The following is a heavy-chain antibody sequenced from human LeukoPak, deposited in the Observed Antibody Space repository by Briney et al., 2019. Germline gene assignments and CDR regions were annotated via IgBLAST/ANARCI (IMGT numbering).Heavy chain of an antibody. J-gene: IGHJ4*02. CDR3: AKGQRFYGEYYFDY. CDR1: GFIFNSHS. CDR2: ISSTSSYI. Sequence: GGSLRLSCAASGFIFNSHSMNWVRQAPGKGLEWVSSISSTSSYIYYADSVKSRFTISRDNAKNSLYLQMNSLRAEDTAVYYCAKGQRFYGEYYFDYWGQGTLVTVSS. V-gene: IGHV3-21*04. D-gene: IGHD4-17*01.